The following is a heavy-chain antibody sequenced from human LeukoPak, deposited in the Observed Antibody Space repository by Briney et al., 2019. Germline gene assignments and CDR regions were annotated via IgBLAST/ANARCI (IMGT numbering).Heavy chain of an antibody. J-gene: IGHJ4*02. CDR3: ARLVDTTMADY. CDR2: IYPDDSDT. V-gene: IGHV5-51*01. Sequence: GESQKISCKASGYSFTCYWIGWVRQLPGKGLEWMGIIYPDDSDTRYSPSFQGQVTISADKSISTAYLLWSSLKASDTAMYYCARLVDTTMADYWGQGSLVTVSS. CDR1: GYSFTCYW. D-gene: IGHD5-18*01.